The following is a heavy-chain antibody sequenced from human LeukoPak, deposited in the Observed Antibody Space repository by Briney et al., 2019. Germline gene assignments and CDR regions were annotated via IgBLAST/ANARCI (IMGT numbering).Heavy chain of an antibody. D-gene: IGHD3-22*01. V-gene: IGHV1-69*05. CDR1: GGTFSSYA. Sequence: SVKVSCKASGGTFSSYAISWVRQAPGQGLEWMGGIIPIFGTANYAQKFQGRVTITTDESTSTAYMELSSLRSEDTAVYYYAITYYYDSSGYYPLDYWGQGTLVTVSS. CDR3: AITYYYDSSGYYPLDY. CDR2: IIPIFGTA. J-gene: IGHJ4*02.